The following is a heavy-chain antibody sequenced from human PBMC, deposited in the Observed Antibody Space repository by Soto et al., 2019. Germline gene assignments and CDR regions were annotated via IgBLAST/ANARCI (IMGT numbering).Heavy chain of an antibody. CDR2: IWYDGSKK. J-gene: IGHJ6*02. CDR1: GFTFSSYG. V-gene: IGHV3-33*01. CDR3: ARATYFYDSSGYSGYGLEV. D-gene: IGHD3-22*01. Sequence: QVQLVESGGGVVQPGRSLRLSCVASGFTFSSYGMHWVRQAPGKGLEWVAVIWYDGSKKYYADSVKGRFTISRDNSENTLYVQINSLRAEDTAVYYCARATYFYDSSGYSGYGLEVWGQGTTVTVSS.